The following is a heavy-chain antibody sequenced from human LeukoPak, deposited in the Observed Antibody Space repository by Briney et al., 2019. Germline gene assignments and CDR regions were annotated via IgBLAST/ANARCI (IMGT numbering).Heavy chain of an antibody. Sequence: GGSLRLSCAASGFTFSSYAMSWVRQAPGKGLEWVSAISGSGGSTYYADSVKGRFTISRDNSKNSLYLQMNSLRAEDTAVYYCASDCSRTSCYTPFYWGQGTLVTVSS. V-gene: IGHV3-23*01. CDR1: GFTFSSYA. J-gene: IGHJ4*02. D-gene: IGHD2-2*02. CDR2: ISGSGGST. CDR3: ASDCSRTSCYTPFY.